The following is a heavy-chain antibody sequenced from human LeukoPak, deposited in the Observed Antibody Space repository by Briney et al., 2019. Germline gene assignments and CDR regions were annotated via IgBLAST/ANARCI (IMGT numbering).Heavy chain of an antibody. D-gene: IGHD3-3*01. CDR3: ASPPYDFWSGSWGHYMDV. CDR2: ISSSSSTI. V-gene: IGHV3-48*01. CDR1: GFTFSSYS. Sequence: GGSLRLSCAASGFTFSSYSMNWVRQAPGKGLEWVSYISSSSSTIYYADSVKGRFTISRDNAKNSLYLQMNSLRAEDTAVYYCASPPYDFWSGSWGHYMDVWGKGTTVTVSS. J-gene: IGHJ6*03.